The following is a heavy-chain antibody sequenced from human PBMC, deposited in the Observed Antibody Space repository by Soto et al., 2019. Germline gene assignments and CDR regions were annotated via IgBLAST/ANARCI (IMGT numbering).Heavy chain of an antibody. Sequence: SETLSLTCTVSGGSISSGGYYWSWIRQHPGKGLEWIGYIYYSGSTYYNPSLKSRVTISVDTSKNQFSLKLSSVTAADTAMYYCARDSPWSSIAARPDYYYGMDVWGQGTTVTVSS. CDR1: GGSISSGGYY. J-gene: IGHJ6*02. CDR3: ARDSPWSSIAARPDYYYGMDV. CDR2: IYYSGST. V-gene: IGHV4-31*03. D-gene: IGHD6-6*01.